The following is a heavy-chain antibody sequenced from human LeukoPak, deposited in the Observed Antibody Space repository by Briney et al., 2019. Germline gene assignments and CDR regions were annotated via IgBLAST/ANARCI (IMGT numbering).Heavy chain of an antibody. D-gene: IGHD2/OR15-2a*01. V-gene: IGHV4-61*02. CDR2: IHTSGST. CDR1: GDSISRGNDY. Sequence: SQTLSLTCTVSGDSISRGNDYRGWIRQPAGKGLEWIVRIHTSGSTNYNPSLKSRVTISVDTSKNQFSLKLSSVTAADTAVYYCAKSMLYYGMDVWGQGTTVTVSS. CDR3: AKSMLYYGMDV. J-gene: IGHJ6*02.